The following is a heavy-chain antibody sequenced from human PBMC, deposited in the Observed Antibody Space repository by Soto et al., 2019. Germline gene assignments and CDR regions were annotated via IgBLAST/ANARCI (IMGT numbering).Heavy chain of an antibody. Sequence: QVQLQQWGAGLLKPSETLSLTCAVYGGSFSGYYWSWIRQPPGKGLEWIGEINHSGSTNYNPSLKSRVTISVDTSKHQFSLKLSSVTAADTAVYYCARVLVGATVWFDPWGQGTLVTVSS. D-gene: IGHD1-26*01. J-gene: IGHJ5*02. CDR3: ARVLVGATVWFDP. V-gene: IGHV4-34*01. CDR2: INHSGST. CDR1: GGSFSGYY.